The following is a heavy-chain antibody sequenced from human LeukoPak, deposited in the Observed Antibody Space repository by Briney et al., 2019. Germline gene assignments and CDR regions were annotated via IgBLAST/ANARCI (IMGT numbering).Heavy chain of an antibody. J-gene: IGHJ4*02. Sequence: GGSLRLSCAASGFTFSSYSMNWVRQAPGKGLEWVSSISSSSSYIYYADSVKGRFTISRDNAKNSLYLQMNSLRAEDTAVYYCVRSLIAAAGDFDYWGQGTLVTVSS. CDR3: VRSLIAAAGDFDY. V-gene: IGHV3-21*01. CDR1: GFTFSSYS. CDR2: ISSSSSYI. D-gene: IGHD6-13*01.